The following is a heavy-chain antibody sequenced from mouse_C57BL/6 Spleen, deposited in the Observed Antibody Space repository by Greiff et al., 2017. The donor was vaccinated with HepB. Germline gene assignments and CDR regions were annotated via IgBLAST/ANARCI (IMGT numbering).Heavy chain of an antibody. D-gene: IGHD1-1*01. CDR2: IDPSDSYT. CDR1: GYTFTSYW. Sequence: VQLQQPGAELVKPGASVKLSCKASGYTFTSYWMQWVKQRPGQGLEWIGEIDPSDSYTNYNQKFKGKATLTVDTSSSTAYMQLSSLPSEDSAVYYCARSPRSSPFAYWGQGTLVTVSA. J-gene: IGHJ3*01. V-gene: IGHV1-50*01. CDR3: ARSPRSSPFAY.